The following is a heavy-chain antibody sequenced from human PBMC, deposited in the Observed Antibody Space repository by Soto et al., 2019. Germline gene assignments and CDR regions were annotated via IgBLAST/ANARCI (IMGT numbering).Heavy chain of an antibody. CDR3: ARVAPEGGNFPLFDY. CDR1: GGSISSYY. Sequence: SETLSLTCTVSGGSISSYYWSWIRQPPGKGLEWIGYIYYSGSTNYNPSLKSRVTISVDTSKNQFSLKLSSVTAADTAVYYCARVAPEGGNFPLFDYWGQGTLVTVSS. J-gene: IGHJ4*02. V-gene: IGHV4-59*01. D-gene: IGHD2-21*02. CDR2: IYYSGST.